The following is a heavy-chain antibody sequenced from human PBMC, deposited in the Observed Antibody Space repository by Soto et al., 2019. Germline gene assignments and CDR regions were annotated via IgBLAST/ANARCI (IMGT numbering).Heavy chain of an antibody. V-gene: IGHV1-3*01. Sequence: ASVKVSCKASGYTFTSYAMHWVRQAPGQRLEWMGWINAGNGNTKYSQKFQGRVTITRDTSAGTAYMELSSLRSEDTAVYYCARDRGSGWYPAPFYWGQGTLVTVSS. CDR2: INAGNGNT. D-gene: IGHD6-19*01. J-gene: IGHJ4*02. CDR1: GYTFTSYA. CDR3: ARDRGSGWYPAPFY.